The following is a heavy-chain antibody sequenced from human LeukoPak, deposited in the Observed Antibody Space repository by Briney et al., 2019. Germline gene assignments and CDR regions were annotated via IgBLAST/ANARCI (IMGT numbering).Heavy chain of an antibody. V-gene: IGHV3-48*01. CDR3: AKATKSIVVDNYFDY. CDR1: GFTFSSYS. D-gene: IGHD3-22*01. J-gene: IGHJ4*02. Sequence: PGGSLRLSCAASGFTFSSYSMNWVRQAPGKGLEWVSYSSGDGRTMYYADSVKGRFTISRDNSKNTVYLQMNSLRAEDTAVYYCAKATKSIVVDNYFDYWGQGALVTVSS. CDR2: SSGDGRTM.